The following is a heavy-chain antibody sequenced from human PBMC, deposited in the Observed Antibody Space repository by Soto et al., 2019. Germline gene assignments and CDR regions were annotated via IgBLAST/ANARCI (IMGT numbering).Heavy chain of an antibody. CDR1: GYTFTSYA. J-gene: IGHJ4*02. CDR2: INAGNGNT. D-gene: IGHD3-22*01. V-gene: IGHV1-3*01. CDR3: AREYDSSGYLFDY. Sequence: ASVKVSCKASGYTFTSYAMHWVRQAPGQRLEWMGWINAGNGNTKYSQKFQGRVTITRDTSASTAYMELSSLRSEDTAVYYCAREYDSSGYLFDYWGQGTLVTVSS.